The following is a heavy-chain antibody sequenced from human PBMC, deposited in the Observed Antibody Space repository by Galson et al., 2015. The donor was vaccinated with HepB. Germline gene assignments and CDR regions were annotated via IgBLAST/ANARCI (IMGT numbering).Heavy chain of an antibody. CDR3: ARVARTKVVPAAIHFDY. CDR2: IIPIFGTA. V-gene: IGHV1-69*13. Sequence: SVKVSCKASGGTFSSYAISWVRQAPGQGLEWMGGIIPIFGTANYAQKFQGRVTITADESTSTAYMELSSLRSEDTAVYYCARVARTKVVPAAIHFDYWGQGTLVTVSS. J-gene: IGHJ4*02. CDR1: GGTFSSYA. D-gene: IGHD2-2*02.